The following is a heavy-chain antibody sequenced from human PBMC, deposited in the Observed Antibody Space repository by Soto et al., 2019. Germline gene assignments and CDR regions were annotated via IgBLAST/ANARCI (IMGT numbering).Heavy chain of an antibody. CDR3: ARGHRAMEYYYYYGMDV. CDR2: ISYSGST. CDR1: GGSISSSF. V-gene: IGHV4-59*01. Sequence: SETLSLTCSVSGGSISSSFWSWIRQPPGKELEWIGYISYSGSTTYNPSLKSRITLSVDTSKNQFSLRVASVTAADTAVYYCARGHRAMEYYYYYGMDVWGQGTTVTVSS. J-gene: IGHJ6*02. D-gene: IGHD5-18*01.